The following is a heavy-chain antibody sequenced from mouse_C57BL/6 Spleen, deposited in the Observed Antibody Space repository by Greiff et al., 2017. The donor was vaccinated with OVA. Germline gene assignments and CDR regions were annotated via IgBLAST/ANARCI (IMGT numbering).Heavy chain of an antibody. V-gene: IGHV1-53*01. D-gene: IGHD2-5*01. CDR1: GYTFTSYW. Sequence: QVQLQQPGTELVKPGASVKLSCKASGYTFTSYWMHWVKQRPGQGLEWIGSINPSNGGTNYNEKFKGKATLTVDKSSSTAYMQLSSLTSEDSAVYCGASDYYSNYLFAYWGQGTLVTVSA. CDR3: ASDYYSNYLFAY. CDR2: INPSNGGT. J-gene: IGHJ3*01.